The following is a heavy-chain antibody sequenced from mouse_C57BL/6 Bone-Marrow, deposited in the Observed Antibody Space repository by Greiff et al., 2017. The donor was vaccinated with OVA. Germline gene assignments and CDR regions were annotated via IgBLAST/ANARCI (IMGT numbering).Heavy chain of an antibody. D-gene: IGHD1-1*01. CDR3: AAYGCSAWFAY. J-gene: IGHJ3*01. CDR1: GYAFTNYL. CDR2: INPGNGGT. Sequence: QVQLQQSGAELVRPGSSVKVSCKASGYAFTNYLIEWVKQRPGQGLEWIGEINPGNGGTNYNEKFKGKATLTADKSSSTAYMQLSSLTSEDSAVSYCAAYGCSAWFAYWGQGTLVTVSA. V-gene: IGHV1-54*01.